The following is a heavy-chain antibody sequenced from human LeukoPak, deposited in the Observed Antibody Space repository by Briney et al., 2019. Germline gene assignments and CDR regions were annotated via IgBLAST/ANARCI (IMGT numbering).Heavy chain of an antibody. J-gene: IGHJ3*01. V-gene: IGHV3-74*01. CDR3: ARGWVSSDITLK. D-gene: IGHD3-22*01. CDR2: IKSDGSTT. CDR1: GFTFSGHY. Sequence: GGSLRLSCASSGFTFSGHYMDWVRQAPGKGPEWVSRIKSDGSTTEYADSVKGRFTISRDNAENMMYLEMNNLGAEDTAVYYCARGWVSSDITLKWGQGTLVTVSP.